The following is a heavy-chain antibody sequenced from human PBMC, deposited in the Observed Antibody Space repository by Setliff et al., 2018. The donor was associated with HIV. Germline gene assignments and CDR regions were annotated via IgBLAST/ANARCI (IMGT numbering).Heavy chain of an antibody. CDR2: IYKDGRST. Sequence: SCAASGFTFSNYWMHWVRQTPGKGLDWVPRIYKDGRSTSYPDSVKGRFTISRDNAMDTLFLQMNSLRVEDTAVYSCVRDGDHYDFDYWGQGTLVTVSS. CDR1: GFTFSNYW. J-gene: IGHJ4*02. D-gene: IGHD3-16*01. CDR3: VRDGDHYDFDY. V-gene: IGHV3-74*01.